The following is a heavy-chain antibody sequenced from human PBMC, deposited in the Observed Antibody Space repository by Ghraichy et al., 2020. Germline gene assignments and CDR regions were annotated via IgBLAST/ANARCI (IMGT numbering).Heavy chain of an antibody. J-gene: IGHJ4*02. CDR1: GGSFSGYY. CDR3: ARGLTDSSGYYYASNQKRFDY. D-gene: IGHD3-22*01. V-gene: IGHV4-34*01. CDR2: INHSGST. Sequence: SETLSLTCAVYGGSFSGYYWSWIRQPPGKGLEWIGEINHSGSTNYNPSLKSRVTISVDTSKNQFSLKLSSVTAADTAVYYCARGLTDSSGYYYASNQKRFDYWGQGTLVTVSS.